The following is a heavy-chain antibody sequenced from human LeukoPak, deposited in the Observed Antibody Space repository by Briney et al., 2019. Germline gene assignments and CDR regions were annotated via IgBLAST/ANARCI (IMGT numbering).Heavy chain of an antibody. CDR2: IWYDGSNK. CDR3: ARDALTTADAFDI. V-gene: IGHV3-33*08. J-gene: IGHJ3*02. Sequence: GGSLRLSCAASGSTFSSYGMHWVRQAPGKGQEWVAVIWYDGSNKYYADSVKGRFTISRDNSKNTLYLQMNSLRAEDTAVYYCARDALTTADAFDIWGQGTMVTVSS. CDR1: GSTFSSYG. D-gene: IGHD4/OR15-4a*01.